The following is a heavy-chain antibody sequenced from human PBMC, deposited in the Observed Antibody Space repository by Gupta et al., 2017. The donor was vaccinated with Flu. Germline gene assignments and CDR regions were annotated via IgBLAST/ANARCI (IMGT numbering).Heavy chain of an antibody. Sequence: QVQLQESGPGLVTPSQTLSLTCTVSGGSTSSGSYYVSWIRAPARKGLEWIWSCYNSGSTNYNPSLKSRVTISVDTSKNQFSLKLSYVTAADTAGYYCARLKGYSSGWYNYYYGMDVWGQGTTVTVSS. D-gene: IGHD6-19*01. J-gene: IGHJ6*02. V-gene: IGHV4-61*02. CDR2: CYNSGST. CDR1: GGSTSSGSYY. CDR3: ARLKGYSSGWYNYYYGMDV.